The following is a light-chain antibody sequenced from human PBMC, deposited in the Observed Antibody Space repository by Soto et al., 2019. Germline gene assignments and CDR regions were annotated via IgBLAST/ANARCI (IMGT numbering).Light chain of an antibody. Sequence: DIQITQSPSSVSASVGDRVTITCRASQGISSWLAWYQQKPGKAPKLLSDAASSLQSGVQSRVSGSGSGTDFTLTSSSLQPEEFATYYCQQANSFPQTFGQGTKVDIK. V-gene: IGKV1-12*01. CDR3: QQANSFPQT. CDR1: QGISSW. J-gene: IGKJ1*01. CDR2: AAS.